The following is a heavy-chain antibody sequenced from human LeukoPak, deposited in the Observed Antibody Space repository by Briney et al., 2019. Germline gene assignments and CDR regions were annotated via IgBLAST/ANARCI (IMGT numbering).Heavy chain of an antibody. D-gene: IGHD7-27*01. CDR1: GGTFSSYA. CDR2: IIPILGIA. J-gene: IGHJ3*02. V-gene: IGHV1-69*04. Sequence: SVKVSCKASGGTFSSYAISWVRQAPGQGLEWMGRIIPILGIATYAHKFQGRVSMTRNNPIATAYMELSGLRPEDTAVYYCARARKDLESGDLAYAFEIWGQGTMITVSS. CDR3: ARARKDLESGDLAYAFEI.